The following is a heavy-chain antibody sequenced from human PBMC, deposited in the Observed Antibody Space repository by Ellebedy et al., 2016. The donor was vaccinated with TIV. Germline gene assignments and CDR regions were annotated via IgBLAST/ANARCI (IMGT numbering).Heavy chain of an antibody. CDR3: AKIVSQTYSPH. J-gene: IGHJ4*02. Sequence: PGGSLRLSCAASGFTISSYAMSWVRQAPGKGLEWVSSITGSGDSTYYADSVKGRFTISRDNSKNTLYLQMNSLRAEDTAMYYCAKIVSQTYSPHWGQGTLVTVSS. D-gene: IGHD2-15*01. CDR2: ITGSGDST. CDR1: GFTISSYA. V-gene: IGHV3-23*01.